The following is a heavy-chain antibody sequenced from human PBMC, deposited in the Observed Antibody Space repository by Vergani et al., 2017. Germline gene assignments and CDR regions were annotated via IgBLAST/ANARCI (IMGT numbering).Heavy chain of an antibody. J-gene: IGHJ6*03. Sequence: EVQLVESGGGLVQPGRSLRLSCAASGFTFDDYAMHWLRHAPGKGLEWVSGISWNSGSIGYADSVKGRFTISRDNAKHSLYLQMNSLRAEDTALYYCAKDRXLGYCSSTSCYTLGYYYYMDVWGKGTTVTVSS. CDR1: GFTFDDYA. D-gene: IGHD2-2*02. CDR3: AKDRXLGYCSSTSCYTLGYYYYMDV. CDR2: ISWNSGSI. V-gene: IGHV3-9*01.